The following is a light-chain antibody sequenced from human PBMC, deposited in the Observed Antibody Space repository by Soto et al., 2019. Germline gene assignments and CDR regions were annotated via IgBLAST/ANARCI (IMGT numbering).Light chain of an antibody. J-gene: IGKJ2*01. V-gene: IGKV3-20*01. CDR1: RSVTSNY. Sequence: EMVLTQSPGTLSLSPGERATLSCRASRSVTSNYLGWYQQKPGQAPRLLIYGASSRATGIPDRFSGSGSGTDFTLTVRRLEPEDFALYYCQQYASSPFTFGQGTKLEI. CDR2: GAS. CDR3: QQYASSPFT.